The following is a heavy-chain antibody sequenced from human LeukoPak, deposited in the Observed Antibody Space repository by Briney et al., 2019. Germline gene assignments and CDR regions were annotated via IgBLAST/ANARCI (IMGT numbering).Heavy chain of an antibody. J-gene: IGHJ4*02. D-gene: IGHD1-26*01. CDR1: GGSFSVYY. V-gene: IGHV4-34*01. CDR3: ARRRRYSESYYDY. Sequence: SETLSLTCAVYGGSFSVYYWSWIRQPPGKGLEWIGEINHSGSTNYNPSLKSRVTISVDTSKNHFSLKLSSVTAADTAVHYCARRRRYSESYYDYWGQGTLVTVSS. CDR2: INHSGST.